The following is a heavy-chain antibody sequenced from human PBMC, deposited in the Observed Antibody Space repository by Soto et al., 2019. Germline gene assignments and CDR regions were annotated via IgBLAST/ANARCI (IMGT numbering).Heavy chain of an antibody. V-gene: IGHV3-15*01. CDR1: GFTFINAW. CDR3: TTAERIAAPGLDY. D-gene: IGHD6-13*01. CDR2: IKSKTDGGTT. J-gene: IGHJ4*02. Sequence: GGSLSLSCAASGFTFINAWVSWVIPTPGKGLEWVGRIKSKTDGGTTDYAAPVKGRFTIARDDSKNTLYLQMNSLKTEDTAVYSCTTAERIAAPGLDYWGQGTLVTGSS.